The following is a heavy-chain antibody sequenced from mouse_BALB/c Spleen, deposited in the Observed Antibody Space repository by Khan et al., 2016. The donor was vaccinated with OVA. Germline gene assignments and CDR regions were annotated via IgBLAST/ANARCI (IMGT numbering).Heavy chain of an antibody. CDR1: GYSFTAYI. Sequence: VQLQQSGPDLVKPGASMKISCKASGYSFTAYIMNWVRRSHGKNLEWIGLINPNNGDATYNQKFKDKATLTVDKSSSTAYMELLSLTSEDSAVFYCTRSGYGGFAYWGQGTLVTVSA. CDR2: INPNNGDA. J-gene: IGHJ3*01. CDR3: TRSGYGGFAY. V-gene: IGHV1-18*01. D-gene: IGHD3-1*01.